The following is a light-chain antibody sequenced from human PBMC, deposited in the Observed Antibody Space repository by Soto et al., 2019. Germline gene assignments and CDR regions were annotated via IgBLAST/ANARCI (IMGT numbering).Light chain of an antibody. CDR3: QQYASWPLT. CDR2: LAS. Sequence: ETVMTQSPATLSVSPGEGATLSCRASQSVDSNLAWYRQESGQPPRLLFFLASTRATGIPARFSASGSGTEFTLTISSLQSEDFAFYYCQQYASWPLTFGGGTKVEIK. CDR1: QSVDSN. V-gene: IGKV3-15*01. J-gene: IGKJ4*01.